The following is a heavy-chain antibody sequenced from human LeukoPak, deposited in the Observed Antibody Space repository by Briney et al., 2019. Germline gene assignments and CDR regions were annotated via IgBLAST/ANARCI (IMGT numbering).Heavy chain of an antibody. V-gene: IGHV3-23*01. Sequence: GGSLRLSCAASGFTFSSYAMSWVRQAPGKGLEWVSAISGSGGSTYYADSVKGRFTISRDNSENTLYLQMNSLRAEDTAVYYCAKDLAVTMMGYWGQGTLVTVSS. CDR3: AKDLAVTMMGY. CDR1: GFTFSSYA. D-gene: IGHD3-22*01. CDR2: ISGSGGST. J-gene: IGHJ4*02.